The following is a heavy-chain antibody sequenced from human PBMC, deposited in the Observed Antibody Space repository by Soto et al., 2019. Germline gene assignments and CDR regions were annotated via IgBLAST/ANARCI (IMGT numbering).Heavy chain of an antibody. CDR1: GFTFSTYA. CDR2: ISGSGGST. V-gene: IGHV3-23*01. J-gene: IGHJ3*02. Sequence: AGGSLRLSCAPSGFTFSTYAMSWVRQAPGKGLVWVSAISGSGGSTFYADSVKGRFTISRDNYMNTLYLQMNSLRTEDTAVYYCAHPRGFGVFDAYDIWGPGTMVTVSS. CDR3: AHPRGFGVFDAYDI. D-gene: IGHD3-10*01.